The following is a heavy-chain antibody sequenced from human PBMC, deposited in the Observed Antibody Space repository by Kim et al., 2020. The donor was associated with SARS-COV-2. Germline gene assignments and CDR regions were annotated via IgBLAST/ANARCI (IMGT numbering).Heavy chain of an antibody. CDR1: GDSVSSNSAA. Sequence: SQTLSLTCAISGDSVSSNSAAWNWIRQSPSRGLEWLGRTYYRSKWYNDYAVSVKSRITINPDTSKNQFSLQLNSVTPEDTAVYYCARGYYGSGSYYIMGYFDYWGQGTLVTVSS. D-gene: IGHD3-10*01. CDR3: ARGYYGSGSYYIMGYFDY. V-gene: IGHV6-1*01. CDR2: TYYRSKWYN. J-gene: IGHJ4*02.